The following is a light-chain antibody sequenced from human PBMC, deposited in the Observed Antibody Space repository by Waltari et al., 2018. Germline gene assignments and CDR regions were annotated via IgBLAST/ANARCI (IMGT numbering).Light chain of an antibody. J-gene: IGLJ1*01. CDR1: SSDVGAYNY. CDR3: GTSTTTRNHV. V-gene: IGLV2-14*03. Sequence: QSALTQPASVSGSPGQSITISCSGTSSDVGAYNYVCWYQQHPGQAPKLIIYDVRVRPSGVSNRFSGSKSGNTASLTISGLHTEDEADYYCGTSTTTRNHVFGTGTKVTVL. CDR2: DVR.